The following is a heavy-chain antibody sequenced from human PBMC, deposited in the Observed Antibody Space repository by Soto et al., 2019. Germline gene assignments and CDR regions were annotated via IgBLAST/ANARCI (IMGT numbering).Heavy chain of an antibody. J-gene: IGHJ5*02. V-gene: IGHV1-69*06. CDR3: ARGKIYDSSGYYFPGPNWFDP. Sequence: SVKVSCKASGGTFSSCAISCVRQAPGQGLEWMGGIIPIFGTANYAQKFQGRVTITADKSTSTAYMELSSLRSEDTAVYYCARGKIYDSSGYYFPGPNWFDPWGQGTLVTVS. CDR1: GGTFSSCA. D-gene: IGHD3-22*01. CDR2: IIPIFGTA.